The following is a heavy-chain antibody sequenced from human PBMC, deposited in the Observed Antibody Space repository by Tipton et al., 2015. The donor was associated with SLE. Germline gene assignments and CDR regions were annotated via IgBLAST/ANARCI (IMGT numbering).Heavy chain of an antibody. CDR1: GGSITSSSYY. CDR3: ARATDWNLSPDV. CDR2: IYYSGST. J-gene: IGHJ6*04. V-gene: IGHV4-39*07. D-gene: IGHD1-7*01. Sequence: TLSLTCTVSGGSITSSSYYWGWVRQPPGKGLEWIASIYYSGSTYYNPSLKSRVTISVDTSKSQFSLRLNSVTAADTAVYYCARATDWNLSPDVWGKGTTVTVSS.